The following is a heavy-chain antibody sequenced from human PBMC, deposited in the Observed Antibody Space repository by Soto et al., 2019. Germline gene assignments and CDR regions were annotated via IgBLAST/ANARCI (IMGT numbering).Heavy chain of an antibody. V-gene: IGHV1-18*01. CDR1: GYTFTSYG. D-gene: IGHD2-15*01. CDR2: ISAYNGNT. CDR3: ARDDCSGGSCRVLCDY. J-gene: IGHJ4*02. Sequence: ASVKVSCQASGYTFTSYGISWVRQAPGQGLEWMGWISAYNGNTNYAQKLQGRVTMTTDTSTSTAYMELRSLRSDDTAVYYCARDDCSGGSCRVLCDYWGQGTLVTVSS.